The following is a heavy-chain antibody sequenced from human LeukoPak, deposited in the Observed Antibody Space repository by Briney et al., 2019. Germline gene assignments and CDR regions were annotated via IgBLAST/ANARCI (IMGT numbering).Heavy chain of an antibody. CDR2: IKQDGSEK. CDR3: ARDGPARGYSV. J-gene: IGHJ4*02. Sequence: GGSLRLSCAASGFTISSYWMSWVRQAPGKGLEWVANIKQDGSEKHYVDSVKGRFTISRDNAKNSLYLQMNSLRAEDTAVYYCARDGPARGYSVWGQGTLVTVSS. V-gene: IGHV3-7*01. D-gene: IGHD5-18*01. CDR1: GFTISSYW.